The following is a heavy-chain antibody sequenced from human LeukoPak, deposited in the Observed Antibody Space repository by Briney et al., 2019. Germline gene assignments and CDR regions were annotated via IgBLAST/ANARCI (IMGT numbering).Heavy chain of an antibody. J-gene: IGHJ4*02. CDR2: ISAYNGNT. CDR1: GYTFTSYG. Sequence: GASVKVSCKASGYTFTSYGISWVRQAPGQGLEWMGWISAYNGNTNYAQKLQGRVTMTTDTSTSTAYMELRSLRSDDTAVYYCARMTYCGGDCYNTFDYWGQRTLVTVSS. CDR3: ARMTYCGGDCYNTFDY. D-gene: IGHD2-21*02. V-gene: IGHV1-18*01.